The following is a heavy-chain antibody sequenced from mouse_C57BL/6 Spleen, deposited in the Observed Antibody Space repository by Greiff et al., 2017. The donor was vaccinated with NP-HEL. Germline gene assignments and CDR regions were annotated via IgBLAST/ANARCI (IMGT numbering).Heavy chain of an antibody. CDR2: INPNNGGT. Sequence: VQLQQSGPELVKPGASVKISCKASGYTFTDYYMNWVKQSHGKSLEWIGDINPNNGGTSYNQKFKGKATLTVDKSSSTAYMERRSLTSEDSAVYYCARWGGGYWGQGTTLTVSS. CDR3: ARWGGGY. CDR1: GYTFTDYY. V-gene: IGHV1-26*01. J-gene: IGHJ2*01.